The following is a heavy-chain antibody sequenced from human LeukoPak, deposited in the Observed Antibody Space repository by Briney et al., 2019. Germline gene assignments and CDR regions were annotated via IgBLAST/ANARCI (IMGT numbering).Heavy chain of an antibody. CDR1: GGSISSYY. CDR3: AKGVYCSGGSCSHYYYGMDV. Sequence: KPSETLSLTCTVSGGSISSYYWSWIRQPAGKGLEWIGRIYTSGSTNYNPSLKSRVTMSVDTSKNQFSLKLSSVTAADTAVYYCAKGVYCSGGSCSHYYYGMDVWGQGTTVTVSS. V-gene: IGHV4-4*07. CDR2: IYTSGST. D-gene: IGHD2-15*01. J-gene: IGHJ6*02.